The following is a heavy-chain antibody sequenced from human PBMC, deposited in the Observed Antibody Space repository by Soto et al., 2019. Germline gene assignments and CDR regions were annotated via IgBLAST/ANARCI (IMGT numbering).Heavy chain of an antibody. CDR3: ARRYGGNFDY. J-gene: IGHJ4*02. Sequence: QVQLQESVPGLVKPSQTLSLTCTVPGVSISSGGYYWSLIRQHQGKGLEWIGYIYYSGSTNYNPYLKSRVTISVDTSKNQFSLKLISVTAADTAVYYCARRYGGNFDYGGQRTLVTV. CDR1: GVSISSGGYY. CDR2: IYYSGST. D-gene: IGHD2-15*01. V-gene: IGHV4-31*03.